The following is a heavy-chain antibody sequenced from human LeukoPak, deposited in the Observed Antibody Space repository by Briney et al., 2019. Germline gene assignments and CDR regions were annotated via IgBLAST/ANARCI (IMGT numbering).Heavy chain of an antibody. V-gene: IGHV1-2*02. J-gene: IGHJ5*02. CDR3: ARGYCSSTSCYTMDHWFDP. D-gene: IGHD2-2*02. CDR2: INPNSGGT. Sequence: ASVKVSCKASGYTFTDYSIHWVRQAPGQGLEWMGWINPNSGGTNYAQKFRGRVTMTRDTSINTAYMELSRLRPDDTAVYYCARGYCSSTSCYTMDHWFDPWGQGTLVTVSS. CDR1: GYTFTDYS.